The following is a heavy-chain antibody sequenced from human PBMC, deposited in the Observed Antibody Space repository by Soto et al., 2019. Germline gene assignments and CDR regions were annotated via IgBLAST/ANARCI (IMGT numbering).Heavy chain of an antibody. CDR3: ARELLYSSSWYGGSGTHYYYGMDV. CDR2: INPSGGST. J-gene: IGHJ6*02. D-gene: IGHD6-13*01. Sequence: GASVKVSCKASGYTFTSYYMHWVRQAPGQGLEWMGIINPSGGSTSYAQKFQGRVTMTRDTSTSTVYMELSSLRSEDTAVYYCARELLYSSSWYGGSGTHYYYGMDVWGQGTTVTVSS. V-gene: IGHV1-46*01. CDR1: GYTFTSYY.